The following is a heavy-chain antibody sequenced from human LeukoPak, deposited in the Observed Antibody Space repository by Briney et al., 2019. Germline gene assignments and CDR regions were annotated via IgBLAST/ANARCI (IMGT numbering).Heavy chain of an antibody. J-gene: IGHJ3*02. CDR2: ISSSSSYI. V-gene: IGHV3-21*01. D-gene: IGHD4/OR15-4a*01. CDR1: GFTFSSYS. Sequence: GGSLRLSCAASGFTFSSYSMNWVRQAPGKGLEWVSSISSSSSYIYYADSVKGRFTISRDNAKNSLSLQMNTLRAEDTAVYFCARAPTMVVSSDHALDIWGQGTMVTVSS. CDR3: ARAPTMVVSSDHALDI.